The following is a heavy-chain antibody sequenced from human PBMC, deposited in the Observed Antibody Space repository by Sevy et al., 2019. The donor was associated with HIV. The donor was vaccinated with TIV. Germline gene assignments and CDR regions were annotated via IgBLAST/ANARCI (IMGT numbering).Heavy chain of an antibody. CDR1: GFTVNDKY. J-gene: IGHJ4*02. D-gene: IGHD6-19*01. V-gene: IGHV3-66*02. Sequence: GGSLRLSCAISGFTVNDKYIIWVRQAPGKGLEWVSVIFSGGSTYYADSAKGRFTISRDNSKNTVDLKMNSVRAEDTAVYYCVSLFLSYRSGWSYFDYWGQGTLVTVSS. CDR3: VSLFLSYRSGWSYFDY. CDR2: IFSGGST.